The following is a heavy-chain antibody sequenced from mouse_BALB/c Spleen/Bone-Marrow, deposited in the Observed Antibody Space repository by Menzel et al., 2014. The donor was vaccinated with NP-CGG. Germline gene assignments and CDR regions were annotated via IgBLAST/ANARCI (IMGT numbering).Heavy chain of an antibody. CDR2: INPDSSTT. V-gene: IGHV4-1*02. J-gene: IGHJ3*01. D-gene: IGHD1-1*01. CDR1: GFDFSRYW. CDR3: ARLSYYGRFAY. Sequence: EVQVVESGGGLVQPGGSLKLSCAAPGFDFSRYWMSWVRQAPGKGLEWIGEINPDSSTTNYTPPLKDKFIISRDNAKNTLYLQMSKVRSEDTALYYCARLSYYGRFAYWGQGTLVTVSA.